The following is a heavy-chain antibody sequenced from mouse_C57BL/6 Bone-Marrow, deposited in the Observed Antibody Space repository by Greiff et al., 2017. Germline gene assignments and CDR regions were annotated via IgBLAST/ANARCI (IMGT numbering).Heavy chain of an antibody. Sequence: DVMLVESGGGLVQPGGSLSLSCAASGFTFTDHYMSWVRQPPGKALEWLGFIRNKANGYTTEYSASVKGRFTISRDNSQSILYLQMNALRAEDSATYYCARYQANDGSSYVDWYFDVWGTGTTVTVSS. V-gene: IGHV7-3*01. D-gene: IGHD1-1*01. CDR3: ARYQANDGSSYVDWYFDV. J-gene: IGHJ1*03. CDR2: IRNKANGYTT. CDR1: GFTFTDHY.